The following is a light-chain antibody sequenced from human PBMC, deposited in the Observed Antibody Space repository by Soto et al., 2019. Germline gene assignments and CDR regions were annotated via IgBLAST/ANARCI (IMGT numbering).Light chain of an antibody. Sequence: QPVLTQPPSVSGAPGQTITMSCTGSGSNVGASYDVHWYQVLPGAGPRLLIYKNNNRPSGVPDRFSGSNSGNTATLTISRVEAGDEADYYCQVWDSSSDHGVFGGGTQLTVL. J-gene: IGLJ3*02. CDR3: QVWDSSSDHGV. CDR2: KNN. V-gene: IGLV1-40*01. CDR1: GSNVGASYD.